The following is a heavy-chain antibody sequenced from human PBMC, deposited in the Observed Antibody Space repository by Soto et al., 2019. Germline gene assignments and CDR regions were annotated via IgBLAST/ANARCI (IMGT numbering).Heavy chain of an antibody. CDR2: IYYSGST. D-gene: IGHD3-3*01. CDR3: ARVAYDFWSGYYSGGFAP. V-gene: IGHV4-59*01. Sequence: SETLSLTCTVSGGSISSYYWSWIRQPPGKGLEWIGYIYYSGSTNYNPSLKSRVTISVDTSKNQFSLKLSSVTAADTAVYYCARVAYDFWSGYYSGGFAPWGQGTLVTVYS. CDR1: GGSISSYY. J-gene: IGHJ5*02.